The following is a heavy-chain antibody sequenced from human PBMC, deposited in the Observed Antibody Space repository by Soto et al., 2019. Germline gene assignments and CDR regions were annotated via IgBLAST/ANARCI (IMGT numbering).Heavy chain of an antibody. Sequence: QVQLVQSGAEVKKPGASVMVSCKASAYTFTGYYIHWVRQAPGQGLEWMGWLNPNTCVTKYAHKFQGRVIMTPDTSISTAYMHLSSLTSADTAIYYCARAAVGGEYYYFDYWGQGTLVTVSS. CDR3: ARAAVGGEYYYFDY. CDR2: LNPNTCVT. CDR1: AYTFTGYY. J-gene: IGHJ4*02. V-gene: IGHV1-2*02. D-gene: IGHD3-10*01.